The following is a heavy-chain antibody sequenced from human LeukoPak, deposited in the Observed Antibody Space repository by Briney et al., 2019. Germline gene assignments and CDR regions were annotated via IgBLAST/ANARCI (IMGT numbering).Heavy chain of an antibody. CDR2: ISGDASST. D-gene: IGHD3-10*01. CDR1: GFTFDDYA. CDR3: AKSLRSASYSPGADY. Sequence: PGGSLRLSCAASGFTFDDYAMHWVRQGPGKSLEWVSLISGDASSTKYADSVKGRFTISRDNSKNSLFLQMNSLRTEDTALYFCAKSLRSASYSPGADYWGQGTLVTVSS. J-gene: IGHJ4*02. V-gene: IGHV3-43*02.